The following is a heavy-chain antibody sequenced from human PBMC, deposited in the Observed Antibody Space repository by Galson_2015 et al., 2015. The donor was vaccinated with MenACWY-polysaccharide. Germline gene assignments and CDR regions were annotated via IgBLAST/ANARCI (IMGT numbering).Heavy chain of an antibody. Sequence: SLRLSCAASGFTFSSYSMNWVRQAPGKGLEWVSSISSSSSYIYYADSVKGRFTISRDNAKNSLYLQMNSLRAEDTAVYYCASGYQAGGYYFDYWGQGTRVTVSS. CDR3: ASGYQAGGYYFDY. CDR1: GFTFSSYS. V-gene: IGHV3-21*01. D-gene: IGHD6-25*01. CDR2: ISSSSSYI. J-gene: IGHJ4*02.